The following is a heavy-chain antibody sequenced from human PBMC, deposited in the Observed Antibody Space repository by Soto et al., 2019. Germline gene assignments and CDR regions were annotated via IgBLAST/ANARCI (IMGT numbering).Heavy chain of an antibody. V-gene: IGHV3-15*01. D-gene: IGHD6-19*01. J-gene: IGHJ5*02. CDR1: GFTFSKAW. Sequence: EVQLVESGGGLVKPGGSLRLSCAASGFTFSKAWMSWVRQAPGKRLEWVGRIKTETDGGTTDYAAPVKGRFTISRDDSKSTLYLQMNGLRTEDTAVYYCTTPIAVAGTGRFDPWGQGTLVTVSS. CDR3: TTPIAVAGTGRFDP. CDR2: IKTETDGGTT.